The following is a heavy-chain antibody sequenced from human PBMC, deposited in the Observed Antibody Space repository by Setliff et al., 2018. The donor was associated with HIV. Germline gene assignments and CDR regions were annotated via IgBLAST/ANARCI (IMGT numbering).Heavy chain of an antibody. CDR3: ARGDDFHDGSGYYYP. D-gene: IGHD3-22*01. Sequence: TLSLTCTVSGGSIGLYYWSWIRQPPGKGLEWIGYIYDSHFTNYSPSLQSRVAISVDTSRNQLSLKLDSVTAADTAVYYCARGDDFHDGSGYYYPWGQGTLVTVSS. CDR1: GGSIGLYY. CDR2: IYDSHFT. J-gene: IGHJ5*02. V-gene: IGHV4-59*01.